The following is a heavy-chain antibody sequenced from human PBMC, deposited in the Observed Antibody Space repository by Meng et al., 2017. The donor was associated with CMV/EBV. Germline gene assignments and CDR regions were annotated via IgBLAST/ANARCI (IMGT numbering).Heavy chain of an antibody. D-gene: IGHD3-9*01. CDR1: RFTFSRYS. V-gene: IGHV3-30*04. J-gene: IGHJ6*02. Sequence: GESLKISCAASRFTFSRYSMHWVRQAPGKGLEWVAVISYDGDNKHYADSVKGRFTVSRDNAKNTLYLQMNSLRTEDTAIYYCARAAYYYILTGYYSHEYYGMDVWGQGTTVTVSS. CDR3: ARAAYYYILTGYYSHEYYGMDV. CDR2: ISYDGDNK.